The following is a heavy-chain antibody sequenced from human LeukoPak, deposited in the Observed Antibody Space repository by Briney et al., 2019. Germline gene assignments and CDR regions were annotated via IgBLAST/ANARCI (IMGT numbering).Heavy chain of an antibody. J-gene: IGHJ6*02. CDR2: LNGDGSDT. Sequence: GGSLRLSCAASGFTFSRYWMHWVRQVPGKGLVWVSRLNGDGSDTTYVDSVKGRFTVSRDSAKNSLYLQMNSLRPEDTALYYCVKDMNPGGADVWGQGTTVTVSS. V-gene: IGHV3-74*03. CDR1: GFTFSRYW. D-gene: IGHD3-10*01. CDR3: VKDMNPGGADV.